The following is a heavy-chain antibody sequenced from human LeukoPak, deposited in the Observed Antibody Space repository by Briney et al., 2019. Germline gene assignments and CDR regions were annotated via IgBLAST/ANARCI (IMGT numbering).Heavy chain of an antibody. Sequence: GESLKISCKGSGYSFISYLISWVRQIPGKGLEWMGIIYPSDSDTRYTPSFQGQVTISADKSISTAYLQWSSLKASDTAMYYCARQLYYYGSGSYSHSDYWGQGTLVTVSS. CDR1: GYSFISYL. CDR3: ARQLYYYGSGSYSHSDY. V-gene: IGHV5-51*01. J-gene: IGHJ4*02. CDR2: IYPSDSDT. D-gene: IGHD3-10*01.